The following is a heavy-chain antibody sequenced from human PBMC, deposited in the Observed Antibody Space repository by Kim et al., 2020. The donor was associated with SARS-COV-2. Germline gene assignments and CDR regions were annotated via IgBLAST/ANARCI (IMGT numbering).Heavy chain of an antibody. CDR1: GFTFTTSV. J-gene: IGHJ5*02. CDR3: AGGWGLVH. V-gene: IGHV3-23*01. Sequence: GGSLRLSCAASGFTFTTSVMSWVRQAPGEGLEWVSTITTSGDTTVYADSVKGRFTISRDNSNNSLYLQMNSRRGDDTALYYCAGGWGLVHWVQGALVTGS. CDR2: ITTSGDTT. D-gene: IGHD3-16*01.